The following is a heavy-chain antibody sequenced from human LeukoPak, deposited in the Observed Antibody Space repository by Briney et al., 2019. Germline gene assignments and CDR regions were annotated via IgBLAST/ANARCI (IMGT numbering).Heavy chain of an antibody. CDR2: IVGSGSST. CDR1: GFTFSSCA. V-gene: IGHV3-23*01. J-gene: IGHJ3*02. D-gene: IGHD6-13*01. CDR3: AKDRVRFSSRVDAFDI. Sequence: PGGSLRLSCAASGFTFSSCAMSWVRQAPGKGLEWVSAIVGSGSSTYYAGSVKGRFTISRDNSKNTLYLQMNSLRAEDTAVYYCAKDRVRFSSRVDAFDIWGRGTMVTVSS.